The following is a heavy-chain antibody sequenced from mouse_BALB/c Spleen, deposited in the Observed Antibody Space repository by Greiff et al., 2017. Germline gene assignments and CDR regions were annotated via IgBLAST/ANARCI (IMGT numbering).Heavy chain of an antibody. J-gene: IGHJ4*01. V-gene: IGHV2-9*02. CDR3: ASYYYGTNYAMDY. Sequence: VKLMESGPGLVAPSQSLSITCTVSGFSLTSCGVHWVRQPPGKGLEWLGVIWAGGSTNYNSALMSRLSISKDNSKSQVFLKMNSLQTDDTAMYYCASYYYGTNYAMDYWGQGTSVTVSS. D-gene: IGHD1-1*01. CDR1: GFSLTSCG. CDR2: IWAGGST.